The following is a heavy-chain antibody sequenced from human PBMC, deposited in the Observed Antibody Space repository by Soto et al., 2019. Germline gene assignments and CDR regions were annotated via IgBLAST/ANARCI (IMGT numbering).Heavy chain of an antibody. J-gene: IGHJ5*02. CDR1: GFTFSSYS. CDR2: FRTSGDGGTT. D-gene: IGHD2-15*01. Sequence: GGSLRLSCAASGFTFSSYSMSWVRQAPGKGLEWVSGFRTSGDGGTTYYADSVKGRFTISRDNSKNMLFLQMMSLTAEDTAIYYCVRGGGGGLFDPWGQGTMVTVSS. V-gene: IGHV3-23*01. CDR3: VRGGGGGLFDP.